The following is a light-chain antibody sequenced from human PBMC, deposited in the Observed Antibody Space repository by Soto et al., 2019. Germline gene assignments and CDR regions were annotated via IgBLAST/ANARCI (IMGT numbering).Light chain of an antibody. CDR3: QQYNNWPTLT. CDR1: QSVSSN. Sequence: EIVMTQSRATLSVSPGETATLSFRASQSVSSNLAWYQQKPGQAPRLLIYGASTRATGIPARFSGSGSGTEFTLTISSLQSEDFAVYYCQQYNNWPTLTFGGGTKVDI. J-gene: IGKJ4*01. CDR2: GAS. V-gene: IGKV3-15*01.